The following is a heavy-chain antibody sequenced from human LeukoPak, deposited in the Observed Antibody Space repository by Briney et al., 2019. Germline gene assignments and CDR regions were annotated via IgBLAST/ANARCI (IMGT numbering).Heavy chain of an antibody. V-gene: IGHV3-7*01. J-gene: IGHJ4*02. CDR2: IKEDGSEK. Sequence: GGSLKLSCVASGFSFSTYWMSWVRQAPGKGLEWVANIKEDGSEKYYVDSVKGRFTMFRDNSKNTLYLQMNSLRAEDTAVYYCARDALYYYDSSGYFEYYFDYWGQGTLVTVSS. CDR3: ARDALYYYDSSGYFEYYFDY. CDR1: GFSFSTYW. D-gene: IGHD3-22*01.